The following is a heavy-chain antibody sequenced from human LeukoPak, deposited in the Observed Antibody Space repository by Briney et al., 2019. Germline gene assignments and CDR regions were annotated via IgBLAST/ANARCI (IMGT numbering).Heavy chain of an antibody. V-gene: IGHV3-74*01. CDR1: GFTFSNYW. J-gene: IGHJ5*02. Sequence: GGSLRLSCVASGFTFSNYWMHWVRHPPGRGLVWVSRIYVDGRTTNYADSVKGRFTISRDNAKNTVYLEMNSLSVEDTATYYCIRDFRSADLWGQGTLVTVTS. CDR2: IYVDGRTT. CDR3: IRDFRSADL.